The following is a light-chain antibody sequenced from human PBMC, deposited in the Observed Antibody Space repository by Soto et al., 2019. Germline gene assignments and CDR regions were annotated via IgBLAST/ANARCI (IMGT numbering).Light chain of an antibody. CDR2: DVS. Sequence: QSVLTQPASVSGSPGQSITISCTGTSSDVGGYNYVSWYQQHPGKAPKLMIYDVSNRPSGVSNRFSGSKSGNTASPTISGLQAEDEADYYCSSYTSSFSYVFGTGTKVTVL. CDR3: SSYTSSFSYV. J-gene: IGLJ1*01. CDR1: SSDVGGYNY. V-gene: IGLV2-14*01.